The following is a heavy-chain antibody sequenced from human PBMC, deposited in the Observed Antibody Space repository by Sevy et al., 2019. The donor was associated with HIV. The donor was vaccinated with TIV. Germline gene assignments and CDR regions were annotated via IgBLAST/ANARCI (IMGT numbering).Heavy chain of an antibody. J-gene: IGHJ2*01. Sequence: GGSLRLSCAASGFIFDDLYMDWVRQAPGKGLKWIGRIRNKAKSSTTEYAASVKGRFTITRDDSKNSLYLQMNSLKTEDTARYYCAAVAADRGYFNIWGRGTLVTVSS. D-gene: IGHD6-19*01. CDR3: AAVAADRGYFNI. CDR1: GFIFDDLY. V-gene: IGHV3-72*01. CDR2: IRNKAKSSTT.